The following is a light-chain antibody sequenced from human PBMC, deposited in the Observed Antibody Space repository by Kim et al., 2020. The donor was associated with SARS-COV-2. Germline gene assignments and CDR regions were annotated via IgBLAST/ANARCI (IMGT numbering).Light chain of an antibody. CDR3: ATWDSSLTSYV. CDR1: GTKSGSNV. CDR2: DND. J-gene: IGLJ1*01. Sequence: KVSISGSGTGTKSGSNVVYWYKQLQGAAPKLLIYDNDKRPSGIPDRFSGSKSGTSGTLGITGLQTGDEAEYYCATWDSSLTSYVFGIGTKVTVL. V-gene: IGLV1-51*01.